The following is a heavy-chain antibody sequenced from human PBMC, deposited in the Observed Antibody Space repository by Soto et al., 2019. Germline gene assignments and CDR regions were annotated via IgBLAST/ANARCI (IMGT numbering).Heavy chain of an antibody. V-gene: IGHV4-31*03. CDR3: ARDRYCSSTSCYGGYYYGMDV. D-gene: IGHD2-2*01. CDR2: IYYSGST. J-gene: IGHJ6*02. CDR1: GGSISSGGYY. Sequence: SETLSLTCTVSGGSISSGGYYWSWIRQHPGKGLEWFGYIYYSGSTYYNPSLKSRVTISVDTSKNQFSLKLSSVTAADTAVYYCARDRYCSSTSCYGGYYYGMDVWGQGTTVTVSS.